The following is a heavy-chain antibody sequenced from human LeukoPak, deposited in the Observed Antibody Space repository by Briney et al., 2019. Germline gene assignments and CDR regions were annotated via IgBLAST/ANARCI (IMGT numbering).Heavy chain of an antibody. CDR1: GFTFSSYE. J-gene: IGHJ4*02. Sequence: GGSLRLSCAASGFTFSSYEMNWVRQAPGKGLEWVSYISSSGSTIYYADSVKGRFTISRDNAKNSLYLQMNSLRAEDTAVYYCAREGGSYTLDYWGQGTLVTVSS. V-gene: IGHV3-48*03. CDR3: AREGGSYTLDY. CDR2: ISSSGSTI. D-gene: IGHD1-26*01.